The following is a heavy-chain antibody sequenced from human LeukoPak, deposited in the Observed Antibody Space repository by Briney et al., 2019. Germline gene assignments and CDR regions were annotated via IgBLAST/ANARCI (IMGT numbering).Heavy chain of an antibody. CDR1: GFTFSSYG. D-gene: IGHD3-10*01. Sequence: GGSLRLSCAASGFTFSSYGMHWVRQAPGKGLEWVAVISYDGSNKYYADSVKGRFTISRDNSKNTLYLQMNSLRAEDTAVYYCARMASGRSLWFGELSNYYGMDVWGQGTTVTVSS. V-gene: IGHV3-30*03. CDR3: ARMASGRSLWFGELSNYYGMDV. CDR2: ISYDGSNK. J-gene: IGHJ6*02.